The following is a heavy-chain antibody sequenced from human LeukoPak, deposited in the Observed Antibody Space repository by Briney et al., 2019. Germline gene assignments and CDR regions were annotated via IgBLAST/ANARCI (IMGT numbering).Heavy chain of an antibody. V-gene: IGHV3-53*01. CDR3: AKLPSSGWLDY. CDR2: FYSGGNT. CDR1: GFTVSDNY. Sequence: GGSLRLSCVVSGFTVSDNYMSWVRQAPGKGLEWVSAFYSGGNTYYTGSVKGRFIISRDSSKNTLYLQMNNLRPEDTAMYYCAKLPSSGWLDYWGQGTLVPVSS. J-gene: IGHJ4*02. D-gene: IGHD6-19*01.